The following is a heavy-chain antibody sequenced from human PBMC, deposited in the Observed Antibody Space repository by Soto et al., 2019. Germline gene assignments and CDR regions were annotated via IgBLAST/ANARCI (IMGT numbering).Heavy chain of an antibody. V-gene: IGHV3-30-3*01. Sequence: QVQLVESGGGVVQPGRSLRLSCAASGFTFSSYAMHWVRQAPGKGLEWVAVISYDGSNKYYADSVKGRFTISRDNSRNTLYLQMNSLRAEDTAVYYCARWKRGRGYDSLPAYGMDVWGQGTTVTVSS. J-gene: IGHJ6*02. CDR3: ARWKRGRGYDSLPAYGMDV. D-gene: IGHD3-16*01. CDR1: GFTFSSYA. CDR2: ISYDGSNK.